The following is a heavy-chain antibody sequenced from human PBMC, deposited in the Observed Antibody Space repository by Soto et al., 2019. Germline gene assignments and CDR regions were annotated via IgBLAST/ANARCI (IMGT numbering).Heavy chain of an antibody. Sequence: QVQLVEAGGGVGQPGRSLRLSCAASGFTFSSYGMHWVRQAPGKGLEWVAVIWYDGSNKYYADSVKSRFTISRDNSKNSLYLQRNSLRAEDTAVYYCARESRHDYGDLGDYSGQGTLVTVSS. CDR1: GFTFSSYG. CDR2: IWYDGSNK. CDR3: ARESRHDYGDLGDY. J-gene: IGHJ4*02. D-gene: IGHD4-17*01. V-gene: IGHV3-33*01.